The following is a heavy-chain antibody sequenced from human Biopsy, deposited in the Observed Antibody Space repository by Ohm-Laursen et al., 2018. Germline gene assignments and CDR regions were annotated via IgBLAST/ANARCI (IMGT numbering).Heavy chain of an antibody. V-gene: IGHV3-23*01. CDR3: AKFTGYTFPWDAFDM. D-gene: IGHD1-1*01. CDR1: GFTYTYYA. CDR2: ITTSGETT. Sequence: GSLRLSCTAFGFTYTYYAMSWVRQAPGKGLEWVSAITTSGETTYYADPVKGRFTISRDNSKNTLYLQMTSLGADDTAIYYCAKFTGYTFPWDAFDMWGQGTMVTVSS. J-gene: IGHJ3*02.